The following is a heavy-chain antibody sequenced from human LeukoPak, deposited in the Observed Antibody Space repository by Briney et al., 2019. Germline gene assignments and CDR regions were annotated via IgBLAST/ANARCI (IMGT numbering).Heavy chain of an antibody. CDR3: ARASYDLLTANSLNWFDP. J-gene: IGHJ5*02. D-gene: IGHD3-9*01. V-gene: IGHV1-3*01. CDR1: GYTFTRYA. CDR2: INGGNGNT. Sequence: ASVKASCKTSGYTFTRYAIHWVRQAPGQRLEWMGWINGGNGNTKYSQKFQGRVTITRDTSASTVYMELRSLRSEDTAVYYCARASYDLLTANSLNWFDPWGQGTLVTVSS.